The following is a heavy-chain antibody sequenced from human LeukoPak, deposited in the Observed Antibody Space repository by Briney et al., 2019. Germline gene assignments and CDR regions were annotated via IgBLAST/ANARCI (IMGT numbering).Heavy chain of an antibody. V-gene: IGHV6-1*01. CDR2: TYYRSKWYN. CDR1: GDSVPSNSAA. J-gene: IGHJ4*02. D-gene: IGHD3-22*01. CDR3: ARDLLHYYYDSSGYYD. Sequence: SPTLSLTCTISGDSVPSNSAAWNWIRQSPSRGLEWLRSTYYRSKWYNDYAVSVKSRITINPDTSKNQFSLQLNSVTPEDTAVYYCARDLLHYYYDSSGYYDWGQGTPVTVSP.